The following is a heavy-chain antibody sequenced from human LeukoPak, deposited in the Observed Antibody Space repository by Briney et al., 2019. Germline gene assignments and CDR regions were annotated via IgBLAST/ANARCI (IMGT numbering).Heavy chain of an antibody. CDR2: INHSGST. V-gene: IGHV4-34*01. CDR1: GGSFSTYF. J-gene: IGHJ5*02. D-gene: IGHD3-22*01. Sequence: SETLSLTCAVYGGSFSTYFWSWIRQPPGKGLELNGEINHSGSTNYNPSLKSRVTISVDMSKNQFSLKLSSVTAADTAVYYCAGDYDSSGYYYSSWGQGTLVTVSS. CDR3: AGDYDSSGYYYSS.